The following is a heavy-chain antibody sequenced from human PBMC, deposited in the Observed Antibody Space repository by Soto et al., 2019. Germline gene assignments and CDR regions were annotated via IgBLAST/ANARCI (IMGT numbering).Heavy chain of an antibody. Sequence: QVQLVQSGAAVQKPGSSVKVSCKASGGTFSSFTISWVRQAPGQGLEWMGGIIPIYGTANYAQKFQGRVTITADASTSTAYMELSSLRSEDTAVYYCAKDRRADWESYYDYAMDVWGQGTTVTVSS. CDR2: IIPIYGTA. J-gene: IGHJ6*02. CDR3: AKDRRADWESYYDYAMDV. V-gene: IGHV1-69*01. CDR1: GGTFSSFT. D-gene: IGHD1-26*01.